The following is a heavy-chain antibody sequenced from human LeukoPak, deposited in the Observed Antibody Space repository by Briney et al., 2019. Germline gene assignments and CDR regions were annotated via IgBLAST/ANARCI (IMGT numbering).Heavy chain of an antibody. CDR3: ARVYSNSSPFDY. D-gene: IGHD4-11*01. J-gene: IGHJ4*02. Sequence: ASVEVFCKASGYTFTSYGISWVRQAPGQGLEWMGWISAYNGNTNYAQKLQGRVTMTTDTSTSTAYMELRSLRSDDTAVYYCARVYSNSSPFDYWGQGTLVTVSS. V-gene: IGHV1-18*01. CDR1: GYTFTSYG. CDR2: ISAYNGNT.